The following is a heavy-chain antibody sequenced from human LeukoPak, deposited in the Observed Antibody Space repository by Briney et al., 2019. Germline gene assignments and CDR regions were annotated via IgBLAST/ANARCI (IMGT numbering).Heavy chain of an antibody. CDR3: ARVRNYYYGMDV. J-gene: IGHJ6*02. V-gene: IGHV3-33*01. Sequence: GGSLRLSCAASGFTFSSYGMHWVRQAPGKGLEWVAVIWYDGSNKYYADSVKGRFTISRDNAKNSLYLQMNSLRDEDTAVYYCARVRNYYYGMDVWGQGTTVTVSS. CDR1: GFTFSSYG. CDR2: IWYDGSNK.